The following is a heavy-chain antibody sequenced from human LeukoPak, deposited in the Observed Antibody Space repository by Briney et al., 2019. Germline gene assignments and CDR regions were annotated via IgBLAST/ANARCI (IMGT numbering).Heavy chain of an antibody. D-gene: IGHD2-2*02. V-gene: IGHV4-59*08. J-gene: IGHJ4*02. Sequence: ASETLSLTCTVSGGSISSYYWSWIRRPPGKGLEWIGYIYYSGSTNYNPSLKSRVTISVDTSKNQFSLKLSSVTAADTAVYYCARHIRSLLYTSDYWGQGTLVTVSS. CDR2: IYYSGST. CDR3: ARHIRSLLYTSDY. CDR1: GGSISSYY.